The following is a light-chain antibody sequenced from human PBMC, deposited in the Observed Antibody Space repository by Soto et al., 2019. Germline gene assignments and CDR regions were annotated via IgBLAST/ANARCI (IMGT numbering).Light chain of an antibody. CDR2: DVS. V-gene: IGLV2-14*01. CDR1: SSVVGGYHY. J-gene: IGLJ2*01. Sequence: QSALTQPASVSGSPGQSITISCTGTSSVVGGYHYVSWYQQHPGKAPKLMIYDVSNRPSGVSNRFSGSKSGNTASLTISGLQAEDEADYYCSAYTISSPMVFGGGTKLTVL. CDR3: SAYTISSPMV.